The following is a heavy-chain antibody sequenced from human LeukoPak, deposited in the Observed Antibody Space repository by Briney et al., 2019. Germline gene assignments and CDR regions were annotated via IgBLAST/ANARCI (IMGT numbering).Heavy chain of an antibody. J-gene: IGHJ4*02. CDR3: ARNGIAAAGTVGSVYFDY. CDR2: IYPGDSDT. CDR1: GYSFTSYW. D-gene: IGHD6-13*01. Sequence: GESLKISCKGSGYSFTSYWIGWVRQMPGKGLEWMGIIYPGDSDTRYSPSFQGQVTISADKSISTAYLQWSSLKASDTAMYYCARNGIAAAGTVGSVYFDYWGQGTLVTVSS. V-gene: IGHV5-51*01.